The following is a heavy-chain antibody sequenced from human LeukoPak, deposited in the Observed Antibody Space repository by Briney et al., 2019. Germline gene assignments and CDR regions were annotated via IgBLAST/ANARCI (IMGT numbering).Heavy chain of an antibody. CDR3: ANSQRGSSGYFDAFDI. J-gene: IGHJ3*02. CDR1: AFTFSSYA. D-gene: IGHD3-22*01. Sequence: GGSLRLSCAASAFTFSSYAMSWVRQAPGKGLEWVSAISGSGGSTYYADSVKGRFTISRDNSKNTLYLQMNSLRAEDTAVYYSANSQRGSSGYFDAFDIWGQGTMVTVSS. CDR2: ISGSGGST. V-gene: IGHV3-23*01.